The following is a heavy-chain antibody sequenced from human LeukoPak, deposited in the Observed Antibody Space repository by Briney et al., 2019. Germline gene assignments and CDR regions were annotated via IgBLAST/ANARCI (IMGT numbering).Heavy chain of an antibody. J-gene: IGHJ4*02. D-gene: IGHD3-3*01. CDR2: ISGSGGST. CDR1: GFTFSSYA. Sequence: GGSLRLSCAASGFTFSSYAMSWVRQAPGKGLEWVSAISGSGGSTYYADSVKGRFTISRDNSKNTLYLQMNSLRAEDTAVYYCARTPYDFWSGYYFDYWGQGTLVTVSS. CDR3: ARTPYDFWSGYYFDY. V-gene: IGHV3-23*01.